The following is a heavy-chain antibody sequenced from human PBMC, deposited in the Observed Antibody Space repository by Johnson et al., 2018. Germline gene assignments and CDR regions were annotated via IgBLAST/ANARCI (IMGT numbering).Heavy chain of an antibody. D-gene: IGHD5-24*01. CDR3: AKDDAEDGAFDI. J-gene: IGHJ3*02. CDR2: ISYNGRNK. Sequence: QVQLRESGGDVVQPGRSLRVSCAASRFSFRNYGMHWVRQAPGEGLEWVAVISYNGRNKKYADSVKGRFTISRDNSKNTLYLQMNSLRDEDTAVYYCAKDDAEDGAFDIWGQGTMVTVSS. CDR1: RFSFRNYG. V-gene: IGHV3-30*18.